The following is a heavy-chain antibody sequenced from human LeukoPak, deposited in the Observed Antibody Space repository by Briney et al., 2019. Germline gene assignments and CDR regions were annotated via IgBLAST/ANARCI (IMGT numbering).Heavy chain of an antibody. J-gene: IGHJ6*03. V-gene: IGHV3-23*01. CDR3: ASHRGVMENYMDV. CDR2: INTGGGST. D-gene: IGHD2-8*01. CDR1: GFTFSSYA. Sequence: LSGGSLRPSCAASGFTFSSYAMSWVRQAPGKGLEWVSAINTGGGSTYYADSVKGRFTISRDNSKNTLHLQMNSLRAEDTAVYYCASHRGVMENYMDVWGKGTTVTVSS.